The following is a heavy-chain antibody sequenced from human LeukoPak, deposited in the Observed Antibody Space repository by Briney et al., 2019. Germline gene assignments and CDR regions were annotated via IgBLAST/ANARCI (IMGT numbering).Heavy chain of an antibody. CDR3: AKSGGTYQYYGMDV. J-gene: IGHJ6*02. Sequence: PGGSPRLSFAASGFTFSSYGMHWVRQAPGKGLEWVAVISYDGSNKYYADSEKGRFTISRDNSKNTLYLQMNSLRAEDTAVYYCAKSGGTYQYYGMDVRGQGTTVTVSS. V-gene: IGHV3-30*18. D-gene: IGHD3-10*01. CDR1: GFTFSSYG. CDR2: ISYDGSNK.